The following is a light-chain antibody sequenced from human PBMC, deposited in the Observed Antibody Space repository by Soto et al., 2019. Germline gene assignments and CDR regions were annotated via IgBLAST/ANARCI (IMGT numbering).Light chain of an antibody. CDR2: DTY. J-gene: IGKJ4*01. CDR1: QNIRNF. Sequence: DIVLTQSPATLSLSPGDTATLSCRANQNIRNFLAWYQQKPGQAPRLLIYDTYNKATGVPARFSGSGSGTDFTLTISSLEPEDFAVYYCHQRSTWPLTFCGGTKVEIK. V-gene: IGKV3-11*01. CDR3: HQRSTWPLT.